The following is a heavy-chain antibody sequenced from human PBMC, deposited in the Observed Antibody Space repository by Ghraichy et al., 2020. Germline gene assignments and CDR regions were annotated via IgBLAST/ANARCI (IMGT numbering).Heavy chain of an antibody. J-gene: IGHJ1*01. Sequence: GESLNISCAASGFTFSSYAMSWVRQAPGKGLEWVSAISGSGGSTYYADSVKGRFTISRDNSKNTLYLQMNSLRAEDTAVYYCAKTRMVVVAATVDFQHWGQGTLVTVSS. CDR1: GFTFSSYA. CDR2: ISGSGGST. V-gene: IGHV3-23*01. D-gene: IGHD2-15*01. CDR3: AKTRMVVVAATVDFQH.